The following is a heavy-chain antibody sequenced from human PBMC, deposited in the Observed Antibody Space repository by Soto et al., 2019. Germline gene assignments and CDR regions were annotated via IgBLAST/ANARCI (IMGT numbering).Heavy chain of an antibody. CDR2: IFPGESDV. CDR1: GYSFTNFW. Sequence: GESLKISCKGSGYSFTNFWIGWVRQMPGKGLEWMGIIFPGESDVRYSPSFQGRVTTSADKSISTAYLQWSSLKASDTAMYYCARPPETTIFGVVPNVFDFWGQGTMVTVSS. CDR3: ARPPETTIFGVVPNVFDF. V-gene: IGHV5-51*01. D-gene: IGHD3-3*01. J-gene: IGHJ3*01.